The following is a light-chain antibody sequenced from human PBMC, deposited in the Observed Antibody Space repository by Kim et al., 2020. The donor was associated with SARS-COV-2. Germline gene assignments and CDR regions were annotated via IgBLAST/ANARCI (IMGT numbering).Light chain of an antibody. J-gene: IGLJ3*02. CDR3: ATWDDSLNAWV. CDR1: SSKIGTYT. V-gene: IGLV1-44*01. CDR2: GQN. Sequence: GQRVTISCSGGSSKIGTYTVNWYQQLPGTAPRLLIYGQNLRPSGVPDRFSGSKSGTSASLAISGLQSEDEADYYYATWDDSLNAWVFGGGTQLTVL.